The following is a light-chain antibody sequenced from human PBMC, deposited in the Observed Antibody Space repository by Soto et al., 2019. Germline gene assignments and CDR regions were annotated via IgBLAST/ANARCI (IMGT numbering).Light chain of an antibody. CDR3: QHYVSSPSA. V-gene: IGKV3-20*01. CDR1: QSVTNSF. J-gene: IGKJ1*01. CDR2: GAS. Sequence: EIVLAQSPGTLSLSPGEIATLSCRASQSVTNSFLAWYQQKPGQAPRLPIYGASRRATGIPDRFTGSGSGTDFTLNISRLEPEDFAVYYCQHYVSSPSAFGQGTKVEI.